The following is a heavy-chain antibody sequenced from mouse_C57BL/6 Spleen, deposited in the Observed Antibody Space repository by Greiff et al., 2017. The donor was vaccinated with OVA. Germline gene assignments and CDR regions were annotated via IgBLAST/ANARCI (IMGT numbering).Heavy chain of an antibody. D-gene: IGHD2-4*01. CDR2: IYPGSGST. Sequence: QVQLQQPGAELVKPGASVKMSCKASGYTFTSYWITWVKQRPGQGLEWIGDIYPGSGSTNYNEKFKSKATLTVDTSSSTAYMQLSSLTSEDSAVYYSARDDYDKYYFDYWGQGTTLTVSS. V-gene: IGHV1-55*01. CDR3: ARDDYDKYYFDY. J-gene: IGHJ2*01. CDR1: GYTFTSYW.